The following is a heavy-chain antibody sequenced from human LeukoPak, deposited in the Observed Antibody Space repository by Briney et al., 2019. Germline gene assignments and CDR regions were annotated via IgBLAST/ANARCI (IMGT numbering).Heavy chain of an antibody. CDR2: ISYDGSNK. CDR3: ARAPYEGPAYYFDY. V-gene: IGHV3-30*03. D-gene: IGHD3-3*01. Sequence: GRSLRLSCAASGFTFSSYGMHWVRQAPGKGLEWVAVISYDGSNKYYADSVKGRFTISRDNSKNTLYLQMNSLRAEDTAVYYCARAPYEGPAYYFDYWGQGTLVTVSS. CDR1: GFTFSSYG. J-gene: IGHJ4*02.